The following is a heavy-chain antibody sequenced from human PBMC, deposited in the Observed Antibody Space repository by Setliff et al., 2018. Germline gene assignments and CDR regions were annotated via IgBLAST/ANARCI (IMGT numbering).Heavy chain of an antibody. CDR1: GDSMSFSY. CDR3: AKGRGEMDS. CDR2: IYYSGST. Sequence: SETLSLTCGVSGDSMSFSYWSWIRQPPGKGLEWIGYIYYSGSTDSHPSLKSRVSISIDTSKNQFSLNVRSVTAADTAIYYCAKGRGEMDSWGQGILVTVSS. V-gene: IGHV4-59*01. D-gene: IGHD3-10*01. J-gene: IGHJ4*02.